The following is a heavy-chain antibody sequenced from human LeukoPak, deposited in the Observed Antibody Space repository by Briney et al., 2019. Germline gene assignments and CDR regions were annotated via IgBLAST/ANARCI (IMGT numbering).Heavy chain of an antibody. J-gene: IGHJ4*02. CDR2: ILYDGSNK. CDR1: GFTFSSYG. CDR3: AKDTGRGYFDY. Sequence: GGSLRLSCAASGFTFSSYGMHWVRQAPGKGLEWVAFILYDGSNKYYADSVKGRFTISRDNSKNTLYLQMNSLRAEDTAVYYCAKDTGRGYFDYWGQGTLVTVSS. D-gene: IGHD3-16*01. V-gene: IGHV3-30*02.